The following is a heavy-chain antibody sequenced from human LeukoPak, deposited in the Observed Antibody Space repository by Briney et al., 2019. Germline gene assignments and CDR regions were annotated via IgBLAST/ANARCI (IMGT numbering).Heavy chain of an antibody. Sequence: GASVKVSCKASGGTFSSYAISWVRQATGQGLEWMGWMNPNSGNTGYAQKFQGRVTMTRNTSISTAYMELSSLRSEDTAVYYCARVSTWRGYGFPSDNSYYYYYMDVWGKGTTVTVSS. J-gene: IGHJ6*03. CDR1: GGTFSSYA. CDR2: MNPNSGNT. D-gene: IGHD5-18*01. CDR3: ARVSTWRGYGFPSDNSYYYYYMDV. V-gene: IGHV1-8*02.